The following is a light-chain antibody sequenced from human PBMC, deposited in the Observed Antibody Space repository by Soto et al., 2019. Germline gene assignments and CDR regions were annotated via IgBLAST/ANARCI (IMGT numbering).Light chain of an antibody. CDR2: KAS. CDR1: QSISNC. Sequence: DIQMTQSPSTLSASVGDRFTITCRASQSISNCFALYQQKPGKAPNLLIYKASHLENGVPSRFSGSGSGTEFTLTISSLQPGDFATYYCQHYNTYPWTFGQGPRWIS. J-gene: IGKJ1*01. CDR3: QHYNTYPWT. V-gene: IGKV1-5*03.